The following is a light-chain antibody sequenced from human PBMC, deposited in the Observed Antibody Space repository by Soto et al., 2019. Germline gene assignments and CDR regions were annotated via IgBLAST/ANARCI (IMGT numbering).Light chain of an antibody. Sequence: DIQMTQSPSSLSASVGDRVTITCQASQDITNYLNWYQQKPGKAPKLLIYEASSLETGVPSRFSGGGSGAHFTFTISCLQPEDFATYYCQQYVNLPLTFGGGTKVEV. CDR2: EAS. J-gene: IGKJ4*01. CDR1: QDITNY. CDR3: QQYVNLPLT. V-gene: IGKV1-33*01.